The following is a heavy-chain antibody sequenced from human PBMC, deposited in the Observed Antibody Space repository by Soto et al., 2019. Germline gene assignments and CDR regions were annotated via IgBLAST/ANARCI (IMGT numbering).Heavy chain of an antibody. J-gene: IGHJ4*02. Sequence: PEGSLSRSCAASGFTFDDYAMHWVRQAPGKALEWVSGISWNAASIRYADSVRGRFTMSRDNAKNSLYLQMNSLRAEDTALYYCAKDLGAVEGSYGKGPDYWGQGTLVTVSS. CDR2: ISWNAASI. CDR3: AKDLGAVEGSYGKGPDY. CDR1: GFTFDDYA. D-gene: IGHD5-18*01. V-gene: IGHV3-9*01.